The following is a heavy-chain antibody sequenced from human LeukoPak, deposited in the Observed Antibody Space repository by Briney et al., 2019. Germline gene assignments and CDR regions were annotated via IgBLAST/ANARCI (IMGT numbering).Heavy chain of an antibody. V-gene: IGHV1-2*02. CDR1: GYTFTGYY. CDR3: ATDPVGYCSANGCYSVDY. Sequence: GASVKVSCKASGYTFTGYYMHWVRQAPGQGLEWMGWINPNSGGTNYAQKFQGRVTMTRDTSISTAYMELSRLRSDDTAVYYCATDPVGYCSANGCYSVDYWGQGTLVTVSS. CDR2: INPNSGGT. J-gene: IGHJ4*02. D-gene: IGHD2-15*01.